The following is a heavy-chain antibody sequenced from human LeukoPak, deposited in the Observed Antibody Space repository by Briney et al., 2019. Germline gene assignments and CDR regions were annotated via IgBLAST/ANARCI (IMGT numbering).Heavy chain of an antibody. CDR1: GFTFSSYS. J-gene: IGHJ3*02. V-gene: IGHV3-21*01. CDR3: ARDLTHDAFDI. CDR2: ISSSSSYI. D-gene: IGHD1-14*01. Sequence: GGSLRLSCAASGFTFSSYSMNWVRQAPGKGLEWVSSISSSSSYIYYADSVKGRFTISRDNAKNSLYLQMNSPRAEDTAVYYCARDLTHDAFDIWGQGTMVTVSS.